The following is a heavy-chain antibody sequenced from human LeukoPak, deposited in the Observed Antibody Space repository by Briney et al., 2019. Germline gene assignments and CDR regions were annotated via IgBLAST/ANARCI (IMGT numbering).Heavy chain of an antibody. Sequence: SQTLSLTCTVSGGSVNSGSYYWTWIRQSAGKGLEWIGRMYGSGTTTNQNPSLEGRVTMSVDTSKNQFSLDLSSVTAADTAVYYCAREHLYGSSWGFQHWGQGTLVTVSS. J-gene: IGHJ1*01. D-gene: IGHD2-2*01. CDR1: GGSVNSGSYY. CDR2: MYGSGTTT. CDR3: AREHLYGSSWGFQH. V-gene: IGHV4-61*02.